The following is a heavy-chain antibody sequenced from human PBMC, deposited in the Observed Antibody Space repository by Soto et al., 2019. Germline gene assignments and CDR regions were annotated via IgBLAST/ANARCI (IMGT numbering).Heavy chain of an antibody. D-gene: IGHD3-22*01. CDR3: AKGGYYDSSGTFDC. CDR1: GFTFSSYG. CDR2: ISYDGSNK. V-gene: IGHV3-30*18. J-gene: IGHJ4*02. Sequence: GGSLRLSCAASGFTFSSYGMHWVRQAPGKGLEWVAVISYDGSNKYYADSVKGRFTISRDNSKNTLYLQMNSLRAEDTAVYYCAKGGYYDSSGTFDCWGQGTLVTSPQ.